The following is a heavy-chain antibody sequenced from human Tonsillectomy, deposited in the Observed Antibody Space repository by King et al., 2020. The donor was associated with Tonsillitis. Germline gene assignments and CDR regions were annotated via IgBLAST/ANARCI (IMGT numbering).Heavy chain of an antibody. J-gene: IGHJ4*02. CDR3: AREEVMITFGGVVD. Sequence: QLQESGSGLVKPSQNLSLTCAVSGGSISSGGYSWSWIRQPPGKGLEWIGYIYHSGSTYYNPSLKSRVTISVDRSKNQFSLKLSSVTAADTAVYYCAREEVMITFGGVVDWGQGTLVTVSS. D-gene: IGHD3-16*01. CDR1: GGSISSGGYS. CDR2: IYHSGST. V-gene: IGHV4-30-2*01.